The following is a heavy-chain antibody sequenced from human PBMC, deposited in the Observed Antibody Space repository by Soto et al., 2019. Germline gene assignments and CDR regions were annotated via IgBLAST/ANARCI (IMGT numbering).Heavy chain of an antibody. Sequence: PGGSLRLSCAASGFTFSSYEMNWVRQAPGKGLEWVSYISSSGSTIYYADSVKGRFTISRDNAKNSLYLQMNSLRAEDTAVYYCARDGVAVAGGSFDYWGQGTLVTVSS. V-gene: IGHV3-48*03. CDR2: ISSSGSTI. J-gene: IGHJ4*02. CDR3: ARDGVAVAGGSFDY. D-gene: IGHD6-19*01. CDR1: GFTFSSYE.